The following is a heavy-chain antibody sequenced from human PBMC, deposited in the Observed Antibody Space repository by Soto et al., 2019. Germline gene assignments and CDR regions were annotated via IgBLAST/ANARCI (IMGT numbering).Heavy chain of an antibody. Sequence: QVQLVQSGAEVKKPGASVTVSCKASGYTFTHYAMHWVRHAPGQRLEWMGWINVGNGNTKYSQKFQGRVTITRDTSASTASMELSSLRSEDTAVYYCATEGDSSSWRHNWFDPWGQGSLVTVSS. CDR3: ATEGDSSSWRHNWFDP. D-gene: IGHD6-13*01. CDR1: GYTFTHYA. J-gene: IGHJ5*02. V-gene: IGHV1-3*01. CDR2: INVGNGNT.